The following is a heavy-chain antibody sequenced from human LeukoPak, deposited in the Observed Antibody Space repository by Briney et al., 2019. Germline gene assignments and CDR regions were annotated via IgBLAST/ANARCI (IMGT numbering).Heavy chain of an antibody. CDR2: ISSDGGKT. V-gene: IGHV3-30-3*01. Sequence: GGSLRLSCAASGFTFSSYAMHWVRQAPGKGLEWVAVISSDGGKTYYGDSVKGRFTISRDNSKNTLYLQMNSLRAEDTAVYYCARTAESTADSYYYYGMDVWGQGTTAAVSS. J-gene: IGHJ6*02. D-gene: IGHD5-18*01. CDR1: GFTFSSYA. CDR3: ARTAESTADSYYYYGMDV.